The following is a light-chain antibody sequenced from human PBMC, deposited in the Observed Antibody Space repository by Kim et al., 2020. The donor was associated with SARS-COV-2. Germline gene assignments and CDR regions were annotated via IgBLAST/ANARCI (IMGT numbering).Light chain of an antibody. J-gene: IGKJ2*01. CDR1: QTVSSGY. CDR3: QHYGASHYT. CDR2: GPS. Sequence: LSPGERAPLPCRASQTVSSGYLALYQQKPGQAPTLLIYGPSTRITGIPDMFSGSGSGTDFTLTISRLEPKDFAVHYCQHYGASHYTFGQGTKLEI. V-gene: IGKV3-20*01.